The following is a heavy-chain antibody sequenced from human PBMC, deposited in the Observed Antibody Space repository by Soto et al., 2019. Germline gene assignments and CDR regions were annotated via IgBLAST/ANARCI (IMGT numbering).Heavy chain of an antibody. V-gene: IGHV4-31*03. CDR2: IYYSGST. D-gene: IGHD3-10*01. Sequence: SETLSLTCTVSGGSISGGGYYWSWIRQHPGKGLEWIGYIYYSGSTYYNPSLKSRVTISVDTSKNQFSLKLSSVTAADTAVYYCARVGELLGVSWFDPWGQGTLVTVSS. J-gene: IGHJ5*02. CDR3: ARVGELLGVSWFDP. CDR1: GGSISGGGYY.